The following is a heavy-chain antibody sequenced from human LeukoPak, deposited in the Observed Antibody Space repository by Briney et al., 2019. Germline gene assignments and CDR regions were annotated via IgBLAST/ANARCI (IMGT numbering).Heavy chain of an antibody. V-gene: IGHV1-69*04. CDR1: GGTFSSYA. J-gene: IGHJ4*02. D-gene: IGHD3-10*01. CDR3: ARESPMVRGVIITGDSVY. CDR2: IIPILGIA. Sequence: SVKVSCKASGGTFSSYAISWVRQAPGQGLEWMGRIIPILGIANYAQRFQGRVTITADKSTSTAYMELSSLRSEDTAVYYCARESPMVRGVIITGDSVYWGQGTLVTVSS.